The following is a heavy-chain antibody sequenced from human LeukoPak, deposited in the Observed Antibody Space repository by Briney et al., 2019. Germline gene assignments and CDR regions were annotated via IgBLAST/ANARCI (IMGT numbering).Heavy chain of an antibody. V-gene: IGHV5-51*01. CDR1: AYKFSNYW. Sequence: GESLKISCKGAAYKFSNYWIAWVRQMPGEDLEWMGIIYPDDSDTRYSPSFQGQVTISADKSISTAYLQWTSLKASDTAIYYCARRDTTYFDYSGQGSLVTVSS. J-gene: IGHJ4*02. CDR2: IYPDDSDT. CDR3: ARRDTTYFDY. D-gene: IGHD1-1*01.